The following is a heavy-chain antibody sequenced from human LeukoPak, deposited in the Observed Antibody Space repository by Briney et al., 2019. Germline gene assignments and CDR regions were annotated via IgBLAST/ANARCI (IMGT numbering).Heavy chain of an antibody. CDR2: ISGNSQYI. D-gene: IGHD3-22*01. V-gene: IGHV3-21*01. Sequence: GGSLRLSRATSGFTFSVFSMNWVRQAPGKGLEWVSSISGNSQYIVYADSLRGRFTISRDNAESSLYLQINSLRAEDTAVYYCATHGDSSGYYSGSWGQGTLVTVS. CDR1: GFTFSVFS. CDR3: ATHGDSSGYYSGS. J-gene: IGHJ5*02.